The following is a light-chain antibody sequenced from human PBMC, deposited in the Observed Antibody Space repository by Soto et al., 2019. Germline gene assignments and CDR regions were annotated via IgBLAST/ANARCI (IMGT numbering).Light chain of an antibody. CDR3: QQYGSSAPLT. CDR2: GAS. V-gene: IGKV3-20*01. J-gene: IGKJ4*01. CDR1: QSVSSSY. Sequence: EIVLTQSPGTLSLSPGERATLSCRASQSVSSSYLAWYQQKPGQAPRLLIYGASSRATGIPVRFSGSGSGTDFTLTISRLEPEDFAVYYCQQYGSSAPLTLGGGTKVEIK.